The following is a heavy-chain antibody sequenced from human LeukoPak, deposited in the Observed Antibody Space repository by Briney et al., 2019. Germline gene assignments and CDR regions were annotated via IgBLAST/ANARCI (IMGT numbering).Heavy chain of an antibody. Sequence: ASVRVSCKASGYVFTGYYIHWVRQAPGQGLEWMGWINPNSGGTNYEQKFQGRVTMTRDTSITTVYMELDRLTNDDTAVYYCARALSYSSPLDYWGREALVTVSS. D-gene: IGHD6-19*01. J-gene: IGHJ4*02. V-gene: IGHV1-2*02. CDR3: ARALSYSSPLDY. CDR2: INPNSGGT. CDR1: GYVFTGYY.